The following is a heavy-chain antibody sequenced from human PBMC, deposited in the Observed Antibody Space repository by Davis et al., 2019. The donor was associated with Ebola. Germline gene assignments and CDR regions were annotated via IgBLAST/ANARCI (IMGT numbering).Heavy chain of an antibody. Sequence: HSQTLSLTCAISGDSVSSGGWNWIRPSPSRGLEWLGRTYYSSKWYHDYAVSLKSRITINPDTAKNQFSLQLNSVTPEDTALYYCARGWLQGGMDVWGEGTTVTVSS. CDR2: TYYSSKWYH. J-gene: IGHJ6*04. V-gene: IGHV6-1*01. CDR1: GDSVSSGG. D-gene: IGHD5-18*01. CDR3: ARGWLQGGMDV.